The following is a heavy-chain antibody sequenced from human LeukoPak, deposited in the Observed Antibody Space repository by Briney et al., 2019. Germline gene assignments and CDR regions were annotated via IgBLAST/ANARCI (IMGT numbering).Heavy chain of an antibody. Sequence: GGSLRLSCAASGFTFSSYEMNWVRQAPGKGLEWVSYISSSGSTIYYADSVKGRFTISRDNAKNSLYLQMNSLRAEDTAVYYRARDSGSSPLDYWGQGTLVTVSS. J-gene: IGHJ4*02. CDR1: GFTFSSYE. CDR2: ISSSGSTI. V-gene: IGHV3-48*03. D-gene: IGHD1-26*01. CDR3: ARDSGSSPLDY.